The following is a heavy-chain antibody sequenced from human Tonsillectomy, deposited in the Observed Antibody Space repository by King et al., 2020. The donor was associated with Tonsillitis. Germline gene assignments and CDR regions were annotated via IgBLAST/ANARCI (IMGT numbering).Heavy chain of an antibody. CDR3: ARAKRVPYSIPFGFDY. J-gene: IGHJ4*02. Sequence: VQLQESGPGLVKPSETLSLTCTVSGGSISSYYGSWIRQPPGKGLEWIGYIYYSGSTNYNPSLKSRVTISVDTSKHQFSLKLSSVTAADTAVYYCARAKRVPYSIPFGFDYWGQGTLVTVSS. CDR1: GGSISSYY. CDR2: IYYSGST. D-gene: IGHD6-13*01. V-gene: IGHV4-59*08.